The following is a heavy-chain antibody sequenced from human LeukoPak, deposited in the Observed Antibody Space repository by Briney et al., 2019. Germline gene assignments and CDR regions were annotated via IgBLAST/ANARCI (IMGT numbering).Heavy chain of an antibody. V-gene: IGHV4-59*12. J-gene: IGHJ4*02. CDR3: ARRYYYDSSGYYPPLNY. CDR1: GGSISSYY. D-gene: IGHD3-22*01. CDR2: IYYSGST. Sequence: SETLSLTCTVSGGSISSYYWSWIRQPPGKGLEWIGYIYYSGSTNYNPSLKSRVTISVDTSKNQFSLKLSSVTAADTAVYYCARRYYYDSSGYYPPLNYWGQGTLVTVSS.